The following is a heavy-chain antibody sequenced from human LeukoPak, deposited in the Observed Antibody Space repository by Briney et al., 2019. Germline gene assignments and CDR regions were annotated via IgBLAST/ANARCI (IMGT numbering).Heavy chain of an antibody. CDR2: IWYDGSNK. CDR1: GFTFSSYG. D-gene: IGHD3-10*01. J-gene: IGHJ4*02. CDR3: ARDHMVRGVIQYYFDY. V-gene: IGHV3-33*01. Sequence: GGSLRLSCAASGFTFSSYGMHWVRQAPGKGLEWVAVIWYDGSNKYYADSVKGRFTISRDNSKNTLYLQMNSLRAEDTAVYYCARDHMVRGVIQYYFDYWGQGTLVTVSS.